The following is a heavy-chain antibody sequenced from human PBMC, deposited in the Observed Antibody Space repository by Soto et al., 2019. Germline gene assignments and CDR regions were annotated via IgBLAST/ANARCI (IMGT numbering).Heavy chain of an antibody. CDR2: ISGSGGST. CDR1: GFTFSSYA. D-gene: IGHD4-17*01. CDR3: AKVGRDYGYYFDY. V-gene: IGHV3-23*01. Sequence: GGSLRLSCAASGFTFSSYARSWVRQAPGKGLEWVSAISGSGGSTYYADSVKGRFTISRDNFKNTLYLQMNSLRAEDTAVYYCAKVGRDYGYYFDYWGQGTLVTVSS. J-gene: IGHJ4*02.